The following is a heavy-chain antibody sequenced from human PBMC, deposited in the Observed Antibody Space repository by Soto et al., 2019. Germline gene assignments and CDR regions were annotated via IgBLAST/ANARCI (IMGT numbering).Heavy chain of an antibody. V-gene: IGHV3-7*01. D-gene: IGHD2-21*02. J-gene: IGHJ3*02. CDR1: GFTFNNYW. CDR3: VKGGDYRRRAFDM. CDR2: IKGDDSVN. Sequence: EVQVVESGGGLVQPGGSLRLSCAASGFTFNNYWMNWVRQAPGKGLEWVSNIKGDDSVNSYVVSVKGRFTISSDSAKKSLYLQMNSLRLDDTAIYYCVKGGDYRRRAFDMWGQGTMVTVAS.